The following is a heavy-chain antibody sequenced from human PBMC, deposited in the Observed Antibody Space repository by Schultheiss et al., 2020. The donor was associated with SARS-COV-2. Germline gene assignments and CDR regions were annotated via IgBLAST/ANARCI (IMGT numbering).Heavy chain of an antibody. V-gene: IGHV3-23*01. Sequence: GGSLRLSCAASGFTFSTYGMTWVRQAAGKGLEWVSGISGSGDSTDYADSVKGRFTISRDNSKNTLYLQMNSLRAEDTAVYYCARVWGSGSAAAYYYAMDVWGQGTTVTVSS. CDR2: ISGSGDST. CDR1: GFTFSTYG. J-gene: IGHJ6*02. CDR3: ARVWGSGSAAAYYYAMDV. D-gene: IGHD3-10*01.